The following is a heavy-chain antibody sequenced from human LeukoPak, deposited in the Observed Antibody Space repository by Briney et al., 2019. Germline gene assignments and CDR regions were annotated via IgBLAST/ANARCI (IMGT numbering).Heavy chain of an antibody. D-gene: IGHD6-13*01. CDR1: GGTFSSYA. V-gene: IGHV1-69*06. CDR3: ARVGGIAAAGQDAFDI. CDR2: IIPIFGTA. Sequence: SVKVSCKASGGTFSSYAISWVRQAPGQGLEWMGGIIPIFGTANYAQKFQGRVTITADKSTSTAYMELSSLRSEDTAVYYCARVGGIAAAGQDAFDIWGQGTMVTVSS. J-gene: IGHJ3*02.